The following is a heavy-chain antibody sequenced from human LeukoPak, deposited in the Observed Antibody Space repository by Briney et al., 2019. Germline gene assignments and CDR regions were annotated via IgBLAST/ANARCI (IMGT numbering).Heavy chain of an antibody. D-gene: IGHD1-26*01. Sequence: SQTLSLTCAISGDSVSSNSVAWNWIRQSPSRGLEWLGRTYYRSKWDNDHAVSVKSRMIINADTSKNQFSLQLNSVTLEDTAVYYCASVGINDAFDIWGQGTMVTVSS. J-gene: IGHJ3*02. CDR2: TYYRSKWDN. CDR3: ASVGINDAFDI. V-gene: IGHV6-1*01. CDR1: GDSVSSNSVA.